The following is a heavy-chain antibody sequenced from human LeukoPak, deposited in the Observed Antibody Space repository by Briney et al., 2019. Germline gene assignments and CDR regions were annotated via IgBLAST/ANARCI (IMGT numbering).Heavy chain of an antibody. V-gene: IGHV1-18*01. D-gene: IGHD2-2*01. CDR1: GYTFTSYG. CDR3: ARVPDTYCSSTSCYGGYSYGWAPTPFDY. Sequence: GASVKVSCKASGYTFTSYGISWVRQAPGQGLEWMGWISAYNGNTNYAQKLQGRVTMTTDTSTSTAYMELRSLRSDDTAVYYCARVPDTYCSSTSCYGGYSYGWAPTPFDYWGQGTLVTVSS. CDR2: ISAYNGNT. J-gene: IGHJ4*02.